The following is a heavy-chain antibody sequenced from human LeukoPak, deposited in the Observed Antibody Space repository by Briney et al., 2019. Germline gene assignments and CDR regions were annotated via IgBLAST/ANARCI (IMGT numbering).Heavy chain of an antibody. J-gene: IGHJ6*03. V-gene: IGHV4-34*01. Sequence: SETLSLTCTVSSGSISTYYWSWIRQPPGKGLEWIGEINHSGSTNYNPSLKSRVTISVDTSKNQFSLKLSSVTAADTAVYYCARDGYSYGHDSYYYYYYMDVWGKGATVTVSS. D-gene: IGHD5-18*01. CDR1: SGSISTYY. CDR3: ARDGYSYGHDSYYYYYYMDV. CDR2: INHSGST.